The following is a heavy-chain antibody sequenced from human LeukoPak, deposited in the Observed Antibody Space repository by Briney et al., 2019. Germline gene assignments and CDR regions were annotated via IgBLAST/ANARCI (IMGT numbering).Heavy chain of an antibody. CDR2: IYYSGST. V-gene: IGHV4-59*01. D-gene: IGHD5-24*01. CDR3: ARTRGRDGYQA. J-gene: IGHJ5*02. Sequence: SETLSLTCTVSVGSISSYYWSWIRQPPGKGLEWIGYIYYSGSTNYNPSLKSRVTISVDTSKNQFSLKLSSVTAADTAVYYCARTRGRDGYQAWGQGTLVTVSS. CDR1: VGSISSYY.